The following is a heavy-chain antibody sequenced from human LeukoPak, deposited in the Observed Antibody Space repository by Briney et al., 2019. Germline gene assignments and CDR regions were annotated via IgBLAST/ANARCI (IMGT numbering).Heavy chain of an antibody. CDR1: AFSFISYS. D-gene: IGHD6-19*01. CDR2: ISSSSSYI. J-gene: IGHJ4*02. Sequence: GGSVSRLRAASAFSFISYSMNWVRQAPGEGRECVSSISSSSSYIYYADSVKGRFTISRDNAKSSLYLQMNSLRAEDTAVYYCARENGYNSGYITPYFGYWGQGTLVTVSS. V-gene: IGHV3-21*01. CDR3: ARENGYNSGYITPYFGY.